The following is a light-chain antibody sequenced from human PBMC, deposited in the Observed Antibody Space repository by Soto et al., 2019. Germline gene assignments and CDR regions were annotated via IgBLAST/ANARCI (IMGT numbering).Light chain of an antibody. CDR3: QQRSNWPGT. V-gene: IGKV3-11*01. CDR1: QSVGTY. CDR2: DAS. J-gene: IGKJ3*01. Sequence: EIVLTQSPATLYLSPGERAILSSRASQSVGTYLSWYQQKPGQAPRLLIYDASNRATGIPARFGCSGSGTDFTHTISSLDPESFAVYYCQQRSNWPGTFGPGTKVDIQ.